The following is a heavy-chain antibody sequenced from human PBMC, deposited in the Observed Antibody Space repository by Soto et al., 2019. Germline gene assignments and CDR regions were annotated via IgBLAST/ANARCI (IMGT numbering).Heavy chain of an antibody. CDR2: INAGNGNT. CDR3: ARSIMLAGDY. V-gene: IGHV1-3*01. CDR1: GYTFTSYV. J-gene: IGHJ4*02. Sequence: QVQLVQSGAEVKKPGASVKVSCKASGYTFTSYVMHWVRQAPGQRLEWMGWINAGNGNTKYSQKFQGRVTITSDTTTSTDYMELSSLRSEDTAVYYLARSIMLAGDYWGQGTLGTVSS. D-gene: IGHD2-8*01.